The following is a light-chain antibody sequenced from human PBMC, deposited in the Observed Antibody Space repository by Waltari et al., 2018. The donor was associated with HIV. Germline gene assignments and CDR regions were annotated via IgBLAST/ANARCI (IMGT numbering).Light chain of an antibody. Sequence: DILMTQSPASLSASLGDRVTMTCRSSNDVATYVSWYQQRPGKPPSLLIYSASTLHIGVPSRFTGAGSGRLFTLTINRLQPEDFASYFCQQASALPLTFGGGTNV. J-gene: IGKJ4*01. CDR1: NDVATY. CDR2: SAS. CDR3: QQASALPLT. V-gene: IGKV1-39*01.